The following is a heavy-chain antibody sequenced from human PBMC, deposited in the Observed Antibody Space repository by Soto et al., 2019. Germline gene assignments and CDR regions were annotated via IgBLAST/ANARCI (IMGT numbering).Heavy chain of an antibody. Sequence: PSETLSLTCAVSGGSISSGGYSWSWIRQPPGKGLEWIGYIYHSGSTYYNPSLKSRVTISVDRSKNQFSLKLSSVTAADTAVYYCARAYDFWSGYANWFDPWGQGTLVTVSS. CDR1: GGSISSGGYS. CDR3: ARAYDFWSGYANWFDP. V-gene: IGHV4-30-2*01. CDR2: IYHSGST. J-gene: IGHJ5*02. D-gene: IGHD3-3*01.